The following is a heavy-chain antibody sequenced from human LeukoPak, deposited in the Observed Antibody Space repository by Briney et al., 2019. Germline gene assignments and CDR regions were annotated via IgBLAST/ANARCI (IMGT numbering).Heavy chain of an antibody. Sequence: PSETLSLTCTVSGGPVSSGSYYWSWIRQPPGKGLEWIGYIYYSGSTNYNPSLKSRVTISVDTSKNQFSLKLSSVTAADTAVYYCARDPIWTPLGVVTAILAFDIWGQGTMVTVSS. J-gene: IGHJ3*02. V-gene: IGHV4-61*01. CDR2: IYYSGST. CDR3: ARDPIWTPLGVVTAILAFDI. CDR1: GGPVSSGSYY. D-gene: IGHD2-21*02.